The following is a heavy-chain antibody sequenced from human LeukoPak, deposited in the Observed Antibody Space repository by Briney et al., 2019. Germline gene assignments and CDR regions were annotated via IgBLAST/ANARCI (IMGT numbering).Heavy chain of an antibody. CDR3: ATLEYSGSVDY. J-gene: IGHJ4*02. D-gene: IGHD5-12*01. CDR1: GFTFSSYA. Sequence: GGSLRLSCAASGFTFSSYAMHWVRQAPGKGLEWVAVISYGGSNKYYADSVKGRFTISRDNSKNTLYLQMNSLRAEDTAVYYCATLEYSGSVDYWGQGTLVTVSS. CDR2: ISYGGSNK. V-gene: IGHV3-30*04.